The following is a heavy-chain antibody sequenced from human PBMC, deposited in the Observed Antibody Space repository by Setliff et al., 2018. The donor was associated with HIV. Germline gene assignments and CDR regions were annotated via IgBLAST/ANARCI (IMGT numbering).Heavy chain of an antibody. Sequence: PSETLSLTCTVSGGSISTYFWSWVRQTPGKGLEWIGYIYYTGSTSYNPSFRSRVTISVDTSKNQFSLMLDSVTAADTAVYYCARNSQNGIQPLLLASRGPGTLVTVSS. D-gene: IGHD1-1*01. V-gene: IGHV4-59*13. CDR1: GGSISTYF. J-gene: IGHJ4*02. CDR3: ARNSQNGIQPLLLAS. CDR2: IYYTGST.